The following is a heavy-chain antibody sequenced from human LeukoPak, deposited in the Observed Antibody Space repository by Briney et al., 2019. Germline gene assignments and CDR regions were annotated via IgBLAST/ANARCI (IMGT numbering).Heavy chain of an antibody. Sequence: PGGSLRLSCAASGFTFSSYSMNWVRQAPGKGLEWVSSISSSSSYIYYADSVKGRFTISRENAKNSLYLQMNSLRAEDTAVYYCARDRGRAAAGIGNWGQGTLVTVSS. V-gene: IGHV3-21*01. J-gene: IGHJ4*02. D-gene: IGHD6-13*01. CDR2: ISSSSSYI. CDR3: ARDRGRAAAGIGN. CDR1: GFTFSSYS.